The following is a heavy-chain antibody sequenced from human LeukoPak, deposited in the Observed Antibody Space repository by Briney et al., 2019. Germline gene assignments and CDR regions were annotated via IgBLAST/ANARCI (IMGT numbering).Heavy chain of an antibody. J-gene: IGHJ4*02. CDR2: IYYTGTT. CDR3: ARQIETAGTVFDY. CDR1: GVPISSYS. Sequence: PSETLSLTCTVSGVPISSYSWSRIRQPPGRGLEWIGQIYYTGTTNYYPSLRSRVTISEDTSTNQFSLNLHSVTAADTAVYYCARQIETAGTVFDYWGQGTLVTVSS. D-gene: IGHD6-13*01. V-gene: IGHV4-59*08.